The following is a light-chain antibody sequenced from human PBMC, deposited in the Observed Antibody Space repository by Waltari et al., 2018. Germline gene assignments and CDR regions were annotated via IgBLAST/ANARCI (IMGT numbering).Light chain of an antibody. CDR3: QQYNNWPRT. V-gene: IGKV3-15*01. Sequence: EIVMTQSPATLSVSPGERVTISCRASQSVSSNLAWYQQRPGQAPRLLIYDASTRATDIPARISGSGSGTEFTLTISSLQSEDFAVYYCQQYNNWPRTFGQGTKVEIK. CDR1: QSVSSN. J-gene: IGKJ1*01. CDR2: DAS.